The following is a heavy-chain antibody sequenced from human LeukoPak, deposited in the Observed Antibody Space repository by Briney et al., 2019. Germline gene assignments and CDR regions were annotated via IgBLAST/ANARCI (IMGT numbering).Heavy chain of an antibody. D-gene: IGHD6-13*01. CDR2: ISSSSSYI. Sequence: GGSLRLSSAPSGFTYSNYWMNWVRQGPGKGLERGSPISSSSSYIYYADSVKGRFTISRDNAKNSLYLQMNSLRAEDTAVYYCARDRDPHIAAAGYFDYWGQGTLVTVSA. V-gene: IGHV3-21*01. J-gene: IGHJ4*02. CDR1: GFTYSNYW. CDR3: ARDRDPHIAAAGYFDY.